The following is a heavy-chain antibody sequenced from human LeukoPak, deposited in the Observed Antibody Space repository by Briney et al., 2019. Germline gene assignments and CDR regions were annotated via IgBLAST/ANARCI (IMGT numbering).Heavy chain of an antibody. D-gene: IGHD3-10*01. CDR3: ARDQVVRGVTYYYYYGMDV. V-gene: IGHV4-39*02. CDR1: SGSISSSSYY. CDR2: IYYSGST. Sequence: SETLSLTCTVSSGSISSSSYYWGWIRQPPGKGLEWIGSIYYSGSTYYNPSLKSRVTISVDTSQSQFSLRLSSVTAADTAVYYCARDQVVRGVTYYYYYGMDVWGKGTTVTVSS. J-gene: IGHJ6*04.